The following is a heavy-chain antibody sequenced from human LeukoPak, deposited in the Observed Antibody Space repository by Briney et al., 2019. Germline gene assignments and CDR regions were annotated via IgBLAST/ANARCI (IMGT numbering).Heavy chain of an antibody. CDR3: GRSMQRNSLQY. V-gene: IGHV3-74*01. J-gene: IGHJ4*02. CDR2: ISTDGGST. D-gene: IGHD2/OR15-2a*01. CDR1: GFTLSSSY. Sequence: GGSLRLSCAASGFTLSSSYMSWVRLAPGKGLVWVSRISTDGGSTGYADSVKGRFTTSRDNARNTLHLQMTSLIAEDTAVYYCGRSMQRNSLQYWGKGALVTVSS.